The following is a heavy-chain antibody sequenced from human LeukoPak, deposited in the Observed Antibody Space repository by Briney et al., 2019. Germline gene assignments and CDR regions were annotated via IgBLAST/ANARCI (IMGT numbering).Heavy chain of an antibody. CDR2: ISNDGSNK. J-gene: IGHJ4*02. CDR3: AKHSSGIAVAGTVQY. CDR1: GFTFSSYG. Sequence: PGGSLRLSCAASGFTFSSYGMHWVRQAPGKGLEWVALISNDGSNKYYADSVEGRFTISRDNSKNTLYLQMNSLRAEDTAVYYCAKHSSGIAVAGTVQYWGQGTLVTVSS. D-gene: IGHD6-19*01. V-gene: IGHV3-30*18.